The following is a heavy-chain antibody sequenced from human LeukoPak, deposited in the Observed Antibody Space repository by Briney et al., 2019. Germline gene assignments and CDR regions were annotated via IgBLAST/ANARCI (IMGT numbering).Heavy chain of an antibody. J-gene: IGHJ5*02. CDR2: ISGSGGST. CDR1: GFTFSSYA. V-gene: IGHV3-23*01. D-gene: IGHD3-3*01. CDR3: AREPADFGDNWFDP. Sequence: GGSLRLSCAASGFTFSSYAMSWVRQAPGKGLEWVSAISGSGGSTYYADSVKGRFTISRDNSKNSLYLQMNSLRAEDTAVYYCAREPADFGDNWFDPWGQGTLVTVSS.